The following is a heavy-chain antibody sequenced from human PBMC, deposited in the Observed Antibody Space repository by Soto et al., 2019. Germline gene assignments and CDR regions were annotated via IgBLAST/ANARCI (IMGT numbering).Heavy chain of an antibody. V-gene: IGHV3-23*01. J-gene: IGHJ6*02. CDR2: ISGSGGST. CDR3: ARPPGIAAAESPKRYYYYGMDV. Sequence: GGSLRLSCAASGFTFSSYAMSWVRQAPGKGLEWVSAISGSGGSTYYADSVKGRFTISRDNSKNTLYLQMNSLRAEDAAVYYCARPPGIAAAESPKRYYYYGMDVWGQGTTVTVSS. D-gene: IGHD6-13*01. CDR1: GFTFSSYA.